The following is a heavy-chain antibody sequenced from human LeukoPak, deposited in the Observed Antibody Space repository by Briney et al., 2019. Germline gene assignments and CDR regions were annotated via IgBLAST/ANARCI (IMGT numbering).Heavy chain of an antibody. CDR1: GFTFSSYW. Sequence: GGSLRLSCAASGFTFSSYWMHWVRQVPGKGLVWVSCINSEGSSTNYAGSVKGRFTISRDNAKNTLFLQMNSLRAEDRAVYYCARDSRDCRGGSCYPDYWGQGTLVTVSS. D-gene: IGHD2-15*01. V-gene: IGHV3-74*01. J-gene: IGHJ4*02. CDR3: ARDSRDCRGGSCYPDY. CDR2: INSEGSST.